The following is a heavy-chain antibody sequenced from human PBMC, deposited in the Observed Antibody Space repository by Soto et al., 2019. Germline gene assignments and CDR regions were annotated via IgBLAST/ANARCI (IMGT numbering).Heavy chain of an antibody. D-gene: IGHD1-26*01. CDR2: IDWDDDK. J-gene: IGHJ4*02. V-gene: IGHV2-70*01. CDR3: ARTYSGSRAFDY. CDR1: GFSLSTSGMC. Sequence: GSGPTLVNPTQTHTLTCTFSGFSLSTSGMCVSWIRQPPGRGLEWLTLIDWDDDKYYNTSLKTRLTIYKDTSKNQVVLTMTNMDPVDTATYYCARTYSGSRAFDYWGQGTLVTVSS.